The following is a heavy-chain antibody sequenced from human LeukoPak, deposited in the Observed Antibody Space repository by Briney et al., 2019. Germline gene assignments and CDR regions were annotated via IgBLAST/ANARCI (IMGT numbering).Heavy chain of an antibody. V-gene: IGHV4-61*02. D-gene: IGHD3-3*01. Sequence: SETLSLTCTVSGGSISSGSYYWSWIRQPAGKGLEWFGRIYTSGSTNYNPSLKSRVTISVDTSKNQFSLKLSSVTAADTAVYYCAKVTSYDFWSTSNFDYWGQGTLVTVSS. J-gene: IGHJ4*02. CDR3: AKVTSYDFWSTSNFDY. CDR2: IYTSGST. CDR1: GGSISSGSYY.